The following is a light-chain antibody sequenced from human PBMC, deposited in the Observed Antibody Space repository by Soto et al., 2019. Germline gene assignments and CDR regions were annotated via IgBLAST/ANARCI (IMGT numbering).Light chain of an antibody. CDR3: SSYTTSSNYV. J-gene: IGLJ1*01. CDR1: NSDVGGYNF. V-gene: IGLV2-14*01. CDR2: EVS. Sequence: QSVLTQPASVSGSPGQSITISCTGTNSDVGGYNFVSWYQQCAGKAPKVLIYEVSNRPSGVSNRFSGSKSGNTASLTISGLQAEDEADYYCSSYTTSSNYVFGSGTKVTVL.